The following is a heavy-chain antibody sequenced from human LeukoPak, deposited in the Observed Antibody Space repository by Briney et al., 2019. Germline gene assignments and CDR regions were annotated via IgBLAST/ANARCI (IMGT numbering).Heavy chain of an antibody. D-gene: IGHD3-10*01. CDR2: IYYSGST. Sequence: SETLSLTCTVSGGSISSSSYYWGWIRQPPGKGLEWIGSIYYSGSTYYNPSLKSRVTISVDTSKNQFSLKLSSVTAADTAVYYCTRAGGFGELLVGYWGQGALVTVSS. CDR3: TRAGGFGELLVGY. J-gene: IGHJ4*02. CDR1: GGSISSSSYY. V-gene: IGHV4-39*07.